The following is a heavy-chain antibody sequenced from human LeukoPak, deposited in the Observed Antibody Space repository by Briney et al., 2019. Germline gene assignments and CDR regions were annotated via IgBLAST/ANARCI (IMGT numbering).Heavy chain of an antibody. CDR1: GGSFSGYY. V-gene: IGHV4-34*01. J-gene: IGHJ5*02. Sequence: SETLSLTCAVYGGSFSGYYWSWIRQPPGKGLEWMGEINHSGSTNYNPSLKSRVTISVDTSKNQFSLKLSSVTAADTAVYYCARGRLESMQTTNSRSAWFDPWGQGTLVTVSS. D-gene: IGHD2-8*01. CDR2: INHSGST. CDR3: ARGRLESMQTTNSRSAWFDP.